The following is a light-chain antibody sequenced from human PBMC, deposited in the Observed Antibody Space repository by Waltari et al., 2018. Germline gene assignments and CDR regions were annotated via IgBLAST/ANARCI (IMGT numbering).Light chain of an antibody. V-gene: IGKV3-15*01. J-gene: IGKJ1*01. CDR2: YTS. Sequence: EMVMTQTPATLSVSPGETATLSCSASQSFGGSLDWYQQRPGQTPRLFIYYTSNRTTDIPARFSGSGSGTEFALTISGVQSEDVAVYYCQQYKSWPWTFGQGTKVEIK. CDR3: QQYKSWPWT. CDR1: QSFGGS.